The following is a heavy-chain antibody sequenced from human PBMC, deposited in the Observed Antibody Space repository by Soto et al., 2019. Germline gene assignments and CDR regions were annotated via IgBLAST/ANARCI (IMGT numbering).Heavy chain of an antibody. CDR2: IYPGDSDT. CDR1: GYSFTSYW. D-gene: IGHD3-3*01. J-gene: IGHJ4*02. CDR3: ARGFGVVITTYYFAY. Sequence: PGESLKISCKGSGYSFTSYWIGWVRQMPGKGLEWMGIIYPGDSDTRYSPSFQGQVTISADKSISTAYLQWSSLKASDTAMYYCARGFGVVITTYYFAYWGQGTLVTVSS. V-gene: IGHV5-51*01.